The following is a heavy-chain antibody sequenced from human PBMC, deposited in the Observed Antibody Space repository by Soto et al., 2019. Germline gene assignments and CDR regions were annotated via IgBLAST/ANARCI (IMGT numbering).Heavy chain of an antibody. CDR3: ARPRGTTPAVWYFDL. Sequence: QVQLQESGPGLVKPSETLSLTCTVSGGSISSHYWSWIRQPPGKGLEWIGYIYYSGSTDYNPSLKGPVTLTVGTFKNQLSLRLSSVTAADTAVYYCARPRGTTPAVWYFDLWGRGTLVTVSS. D-gene: IGHD1-26*01. CDR2: IYYSGST. V-gene: IGHV4-59*08. CDR1: GGSISSHY. J-gene: IGHJ2*01.